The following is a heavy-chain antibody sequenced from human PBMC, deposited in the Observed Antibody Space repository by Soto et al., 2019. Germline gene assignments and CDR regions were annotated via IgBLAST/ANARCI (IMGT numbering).Heavy chain of an antibody. D-gene: IGHD3-3*01. CDR3: ASGRITIFGVVDDAFDI. CDR2: IYSGGST. Sequence: EVQPVESGGGLVQPGGSLRLSCAASGFTVSSNYMSWVRQAPGKGLEWVSVIYSGGSTYYADSVKGRFTISRDNSKNTLYLQMNSLRAEDTAVYYCASGRITIFGVVDDAFDIWGQGTMVTVSS. J-gene: IGHJ3*02. CDR1: GFTVSSNY. V-gene: IGHV3-66*01.